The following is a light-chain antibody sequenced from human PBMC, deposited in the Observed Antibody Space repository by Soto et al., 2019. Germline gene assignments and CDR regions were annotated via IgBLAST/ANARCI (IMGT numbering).Light chain of an antibody. CDR2: WAS. V-gene: IGKV4-1*01. CDR1: QSVLHSSHNKNY. CDR3: QHYYTTPRT. J-gene: IGKJ1*01. Sequence: DIVMTQSPDSLAVSLGERATINCKSSQSVLHSSHNKNYLAWYQQKPGQPPKLLIYWASTRKSGAPDRFSGSGSGTDFTLTISSLQAEDVAVYYCQHYYTTPRTFGQGTKVEIK.